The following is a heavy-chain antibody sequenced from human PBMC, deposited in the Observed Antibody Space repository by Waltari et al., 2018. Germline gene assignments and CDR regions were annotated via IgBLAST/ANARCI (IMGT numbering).Heavy chain of an antibody. V-gene: IGHV4-4*07. CDR3: ARGYSDDGGEYFQH. D-gene: IGHD3-16*01. Sequence: QVQLQESGPRLVEPWETLSLTCRISGVSISDYYWSWIRQPAGKGLEFIGRVYTTGTTDYNPSLRSGATVSVDKSKNHFSLSLTSVTAADTAIYYCARGYSDDGGEYFQHWGQGTLVSVSS. CDR2: VYTTGTT. J-gene: IGHJ1*01. CDR1: GVSISDYY.